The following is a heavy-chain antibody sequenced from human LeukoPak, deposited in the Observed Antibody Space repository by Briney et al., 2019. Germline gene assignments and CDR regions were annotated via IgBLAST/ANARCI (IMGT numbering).Heavy chain of an antibody. D-gene: IGHD2-15*01. J-gene: IGHJ4*02. CDR3: ARYRYCSGGSCYSGIDY. CDR1: GYTFTSYY. V-gene: IGHV1-46*01. Sequence: ASVKVSCKASGYTFTSYYMHWVRQAPGQGLEWMGIINPSGGSTSYAQKFQGRVTMTRDMSTSTVYMELSSLRSDDTAVYYCARYRYCSGGSCYSGIDYWGQGTLVTVSS. CDR2: INPSGGST.